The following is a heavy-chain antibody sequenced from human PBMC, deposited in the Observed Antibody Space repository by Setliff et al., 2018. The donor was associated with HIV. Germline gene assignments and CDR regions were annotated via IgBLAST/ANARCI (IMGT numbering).Heavy chain of an antibody. CDR3: ARQGKVYYYGSGSYYSPPDY. V-gene: IGHV5-51*01. J-gene: IGHJ4*02. CDR2: IYPGDSDT. CDR1: GYSFTSYW. D-gene: IGHD3-10*01. Sequence: GESLKISCKGSGYSFTSYWIGWVRQMPGKGLEWMGIIYPGDSDTRYSPSFQGQVTISADKSISTAYLQWSSLKASDTAMYYCARQGKVYYYGSGSYYSPPDYWGQGTLVTVSS.